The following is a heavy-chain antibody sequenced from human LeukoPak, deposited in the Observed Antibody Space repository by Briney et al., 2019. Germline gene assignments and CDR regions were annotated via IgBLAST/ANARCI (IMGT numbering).Heavy chain of an antibody. J-gene: IGHJ3*02. CDR2: MNPNSGNT. D-gene: IGHD3-22*01. Sequence: ASVTVSFTTSGYTFTSYDINWVRQATGQGLEWMGWMNPNSGNTGYAQKFQGRVTMTRNTSISTAYMELSSLRSEDTAVYYCASLPYSDSSGYAFDIWGQGTMVTVSS. V-gene: IGHV1-8*01. CDR3: ASLPYSDSSGYAFDI. CDR1: GYTFTSYD.